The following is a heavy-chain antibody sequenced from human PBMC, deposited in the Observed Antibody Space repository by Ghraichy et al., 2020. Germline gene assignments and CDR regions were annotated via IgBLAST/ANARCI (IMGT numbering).Heavy chain of an antibody. CDR3: ARTTYSGSYYGAFDI. V-gene: IGHV2-70*04. D-gene: IGHD1-26*01. CDR2: IDWDDDK. CDR1: GFSLSTSGMR. Sequence: SGPTLVKPTQTLTLTCTFPGFSLSTSGMRASWIRQPPGKALEWLARIDWDDDKFYSTSLKTRLTISKDTSKNQVVLTMTNMDPVDTATYYCARTTYSGSYYGAFDIWGQGTMVTVSS. J-gene: IGHJ3*02.